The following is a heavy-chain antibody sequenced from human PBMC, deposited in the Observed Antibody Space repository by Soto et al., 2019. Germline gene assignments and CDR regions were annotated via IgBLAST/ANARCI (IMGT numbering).Heavy chain of an antibody. V-gene: IGHV4-31*03. D-gene: IGHD5-18*01. Sequence: SETLSLTCTVSGGSISSGGYYWSWIRQHPGKGLEWIGYIYYSGSTYYNPSLKSRVTISVDTSKNQFSLKLSSVTAADTAVYYCARDSINTAMVPDYYYGMDVWGQGTTVTVSS. CDR2: IYYSGST. CDR3: ARDSINTAMVPDYYYGMDV. J-gene: IGHJ6*02. CDR1: GGSISSGGYY.